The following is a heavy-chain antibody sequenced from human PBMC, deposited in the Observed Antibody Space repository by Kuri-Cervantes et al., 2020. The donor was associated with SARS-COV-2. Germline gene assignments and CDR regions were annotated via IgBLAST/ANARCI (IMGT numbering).Heavy chain of an antibody. CDR3: ARETYYDFWSGLNWFDP. CDR2: IYSGGST. CDR1: GFTVSSNY. J-gene: IGHJ5*02. Sequence: GESLKISCAASGFTVSSNYMSWVRQAPGKGLEWVSVIYSGGSTYYADSVKGRFTISRDNSKNTLYLQMNSLRSDDTAVYYCARETYYDFWSGLNWFDPWGQGTLVTVSS. V-gene: IGHV3-53*05. D-gene: IGHD3-3*01.